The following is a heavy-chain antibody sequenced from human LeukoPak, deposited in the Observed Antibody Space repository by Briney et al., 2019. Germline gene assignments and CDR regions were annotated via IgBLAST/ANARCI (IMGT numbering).Heavy chain of an antibody. V-gene: IGHV1-46*01. CDR3: ARAPANKYDSRLPEDY. J-gene: IGHJ4*02. Sequence: ASVTVSCKASGYTFTGYYIHCVRRAPGQGLEWMGIINPSDGTTSYAQKFQGRVTMTRDTSTSTVYMELSSLRSEDTAVYYCARAPANKYDSRLPEDYWGQGTLVTVSS. CDR2: INPSDGTT. D-gene: IGHD3-22*01. CDR1: GYTFTGYY.